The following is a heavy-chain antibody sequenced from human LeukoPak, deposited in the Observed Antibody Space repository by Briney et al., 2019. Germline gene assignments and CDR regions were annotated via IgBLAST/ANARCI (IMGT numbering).Heavy chain of an antibody. J-gene: IGHJ4*02. Sequence: LSGGSLRLSCAASGFTFSSYAMSWVRQAPGKGLEWVSAISGSGGSTYYADSVKGRFTISRDNSKNTLYLQMNSLRAEDTAVYYCAKERGKWDQPPFDYWGQGTLVTVSS. D-gene: IGHD1-26*01. CDR2: ISGSGGST. V-gene: IGHV3-23*01. CDR1: GFTFSSYA. CDR3: AKERGKWDQPPFDY.